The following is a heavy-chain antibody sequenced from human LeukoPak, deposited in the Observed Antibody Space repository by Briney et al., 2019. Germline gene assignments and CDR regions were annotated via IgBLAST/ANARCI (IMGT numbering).Heavy chain of an antibody. Sequence: ASVKASCKASGYTFTGYYMHWVRQAPGQGLGWMGWINPNSGGTNYAQKFQGRVTMARDTSISTAYMELSRLRSDDTAVYYCARGPPYCSSTSCRFFDYWGKGTLVTVSP. CDR2: INPNSGGT. V-gene: IGHV1-2*02. CDR3: ARGPPYCSSTSCRFFDY. CDR1: GYTFTGYY. D-gene: IGHD2-2*01. J-gene: IGHJ4*02.